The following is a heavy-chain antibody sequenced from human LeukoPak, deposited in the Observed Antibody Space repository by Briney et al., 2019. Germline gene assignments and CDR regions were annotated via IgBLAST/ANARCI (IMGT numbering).Heavy chain of an antibody. CDR3: SSNYYDSSGYYYAD. D-gene: IGHD3-22*01. CDR1: GFTFSSYA. Sequence: GGSLRLSCAASGFTFSSYAMHWVRQAPGKGLEWVAVISYDGSNKYYADSVKGRFTISRDNSKNTLYLQMNSLRAEDTAVYYCSSNYYDSSGYYYADWGQGTLVTVSS. V-gene: IGHV3-30*04. J-gene: IGHJ4*02. CDR2: ISYDGSNK.